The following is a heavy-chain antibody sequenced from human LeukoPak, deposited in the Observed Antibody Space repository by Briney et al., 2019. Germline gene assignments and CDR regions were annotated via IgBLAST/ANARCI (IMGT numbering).Heavy chain of an antibody. Sequence: GGSLRLSCEASAFTFSNYAMHWVRQAPGKGLEWVAVISYDGSDEYYADSVKGRFTLSRDNSKSTLYLQMNSLRSEDTAVYYCARGALKVTAGYLDFWGQGNLVTVSS. D-gene: IGHD2-21*02. J-gene: IGHJ4*02. CDR2: ISYDGSDE. CDR3: ARGALKVTAGYLDF. CDR1: AFTFSNYA. V-gene: IGHV3-30-3*01.